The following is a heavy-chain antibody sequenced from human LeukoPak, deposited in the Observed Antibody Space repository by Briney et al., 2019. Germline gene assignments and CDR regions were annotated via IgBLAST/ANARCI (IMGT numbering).Heavy chain of an antibody. V-gene: IGHV4-34*01. Sequence: GSLRLSCAASGFTFSDYYMSWIRQPPGKGLEWIGEINHSGSTNYNPSLKSRVTISVDTSKNQFSLKLSSVTAADTAVYYCARGGATVTTYPNYYYYYMDVWGKGTTVTVSS. CDR1: GFTFSDYY. CDR3: ARGGATVTTYPNYYYYYMDV. D-gene: IGHD4-17*01. CDR2: INHSGST. J-gene: IGHJ6*03.